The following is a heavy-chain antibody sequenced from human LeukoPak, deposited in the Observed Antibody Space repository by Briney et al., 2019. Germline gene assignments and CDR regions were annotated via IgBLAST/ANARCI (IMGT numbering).Heavy chain of an antibody. CDR1: GGSFSGYY. CDR3: ARAYSSSWYWMGYFDY. V-gene: IGHV4-34*01. CDR2: INHSGST. Sequence: SETLSLTCAVYGGSFSGYYWSWIRQPPGKGLEWIGEINHSGSTNYNPSPKSRVTISVDTSKNQFSLKLSSVTAADTAVYYCARAYSSSWYWMGYFDYWGQGTLVTVSS. D-gene: IGHD6-13*01. J-gene: IGHJ4*02.